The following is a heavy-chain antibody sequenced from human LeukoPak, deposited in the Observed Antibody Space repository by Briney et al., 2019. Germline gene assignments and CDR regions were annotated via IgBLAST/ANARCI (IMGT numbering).Heavy chain of an antibody. CDR2: INHSGST. J-gene: IGHJ4*02. CDR3: ARFPGEPDY. CDR1: GGSFSGYY. D-gene: IGHD1-14*01. Sequence: SETLSLTCAVYGGSFSGYYWSWIRQPPGKGLEWIGEINHSGSTNYNPSLKSRVTISVDTSKNQFSLKLSSVTAADTAVYYRARFPGEPDYWGQGTLVTVSS. V-gene: IGHV4-34*01.